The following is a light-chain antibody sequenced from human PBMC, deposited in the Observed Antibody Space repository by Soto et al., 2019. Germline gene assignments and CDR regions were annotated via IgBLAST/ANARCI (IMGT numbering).Light chain of an antibody. V-gene: IGLV2-14*01. CDR3: TSYTTSSTRV. J-gene: IGLJ1*01. CDR1: SSDVGIYNY. CDR2: EVT. Sequence: QSALTQPASVSGSPGQSIAISCTGTSSDVGIYNYVSWYQQYPGKVPKLIIYEVTNRPSGVSNRFSGSKSGNTASLIISGLQAEDEADYYCTSYTTSSTRVFGTGTKVTVL.